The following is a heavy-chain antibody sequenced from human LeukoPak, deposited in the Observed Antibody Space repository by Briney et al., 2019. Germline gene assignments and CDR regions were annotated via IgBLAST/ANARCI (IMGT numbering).Heavy chain of an antibody. Sequence: GASVKVSCKASGYTFTGYYMHWVRQAPGQGLEWMGWINPNSGGTNYAQKFQGWVTMTRDTSISTAYMELSRLRSDDTAVYYCAREGNYYDSSGYYDGSWFDPWGQGTLVTVSS. V-gene: IGHV1-2*04. J-gene: IGHJ5*02. D-gene: IGHD3-22*01. CDR1: GYTFTGYY. CDR3: AREGNYYDSSGYYDGSWFDP. CDR2: INPNSGGT.